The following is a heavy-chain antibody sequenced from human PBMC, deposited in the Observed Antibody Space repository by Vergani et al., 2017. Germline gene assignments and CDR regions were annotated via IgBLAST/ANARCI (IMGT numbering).Heavy chain of an antibody. CDR1: GGSISSSNYY. J-gene: IGHJ6*02. D-gene: IGHD3-3*01. CDR3: AREGYDFWSGYYTPQYYYGMDV. V-gene: IGHV4-39*07. Sequence: QLQLQESGPGLVKPSETLSLTCTVSGGSISSSNYYWGWIRQPPGKGLEWIGSIYYSGSTYYNPSLKSRVTISVDTSKNQFSLKLSSVTAADTAVYYCAREGYDFWSGYYTPQYYYGMDVWGQGP. CDR2: IYYSGST.